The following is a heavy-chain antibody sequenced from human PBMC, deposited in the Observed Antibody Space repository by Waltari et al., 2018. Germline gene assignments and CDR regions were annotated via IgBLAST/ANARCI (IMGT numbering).Heavy chain of an antibody. Sequence: EVQLVQSGAEVNKPGEPLQISLKGSGYSFTDYWIVWVRQMPGKGLEWMGIIYPRDSDTRYSPSFQGQVTISADKSISTAYLQWSSLKASDTAMYYCARPPVPAATTDFDYWGQGTLVTVSS. D-gene: IGHD2-2*01. J-gene: IGHJ4*02. V-gene: IGHV5-51*01. CDR3: ARPPVPAATTDFDY. CDR2: IYPRDSDT. CDR1: GYSFTDYW.